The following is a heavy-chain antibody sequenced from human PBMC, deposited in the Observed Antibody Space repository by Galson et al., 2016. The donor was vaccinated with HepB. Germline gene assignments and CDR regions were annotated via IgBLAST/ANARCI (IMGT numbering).Heavy chain of an antibody. CDR3: LKNGYYSLDH. CDR2: TYHSGGT. D-gene: IGHD3-3*01. Sequence: SETLSLTCGVSGASITSTSWWSWVRQPPGKGLEWIGETYHSGGTNYNPSLKSRVTISAGKSNNQLSLKLTSVTAADTAVYYCLKNGYYSLDHWGRGALVTVSS. V-gene: IGHV4/OR15-8*01. J-gene: IGHJ4*02. CDR1: GASITSTSW.